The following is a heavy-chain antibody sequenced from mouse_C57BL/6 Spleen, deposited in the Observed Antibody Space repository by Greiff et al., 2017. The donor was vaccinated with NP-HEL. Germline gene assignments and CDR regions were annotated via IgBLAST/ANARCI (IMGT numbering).Heavy chain of an antibody. V-gene: IGHV5-17*01. D-gene: IGHD1-1*01. Sequence: EVKLMESGGGLVKPGGSLKLSCAASGFTFSDYGMHWVRQAPEKGLEWVAYISSGSSTIYYADTVKGRFTISRDNAKNTLFLQMTSLRSEDTAMYYCAREFYYYGSSLGYYAMDYWGQGTSVTVSS. J-gene: IGHJ4*01. CDR2: ISSGSSTI. CDR3: AREFYYYGSSLGYYAMDY. CDR1: GFTFSDYG.